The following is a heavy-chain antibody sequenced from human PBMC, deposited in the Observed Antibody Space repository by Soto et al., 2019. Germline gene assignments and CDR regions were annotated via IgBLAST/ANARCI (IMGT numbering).Heavy chain of an antibody. CDR3: ARDLGFSGIAAATSGVYYYYGMDV. CDR2: IGTAGDA. Sequence: GGSLRLSCAASGFTFSSYDMHWVRQATGKGLEWVSAIGTAGDAYYPGSVKGRFTISRENAKNSLYPQMNSLRAEDTAVYYCARDLGFSGIAAATSGVYYYYGMDVWGQGTTVTVSS. D-gene: IGHD6-13*01. CDR1: GFTFSSYD. J-gene: IGHJ6*02. V-gene: IGHV3-13*01.